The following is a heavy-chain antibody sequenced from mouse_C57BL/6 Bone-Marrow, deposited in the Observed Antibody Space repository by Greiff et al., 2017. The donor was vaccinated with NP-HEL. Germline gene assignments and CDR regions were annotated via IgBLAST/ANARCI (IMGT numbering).Heavy chain of an antibody. D-gene: IGHD1-1*01. CDR3: ARSPVITTVVATDY. Sequence: VQLVESGAELARPGASVKLSCKASGYTFTSYGISWVKQRTGQGLEWIGEIYPRSGNTYYNEKFKGKATLTADNASSTAYMELRSLTSEDSAVYFCARSPVITTVVATDYWGQGTTLTVSS. CDR2: IYPRSGNT. V-gene: IGHV1-81*01. CDR1: GYTFTSYG. J-gene: IGHJ2*01.